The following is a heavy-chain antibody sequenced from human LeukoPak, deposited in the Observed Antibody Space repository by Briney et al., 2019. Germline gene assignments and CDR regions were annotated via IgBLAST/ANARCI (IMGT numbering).Heavy chain of an antibody. D-gene: IGHD6-19*01. V-gene: IGHV3-21*01. CDR1: GFTFSSYS. Sequence: GGSLRLSCAASGFTFSSYSMNWVRQAPGKGLEWVSSISSSSYIYYADSVKGRFTISRDNAKNSLYLQMNSLRAEDTAVYYCAREPSGWYGGGDWGQGTLVTVSS. CDR3: AREPSGWYGGGD. CDR2: ISSSSYI. J-gene: IGHJ4*02.